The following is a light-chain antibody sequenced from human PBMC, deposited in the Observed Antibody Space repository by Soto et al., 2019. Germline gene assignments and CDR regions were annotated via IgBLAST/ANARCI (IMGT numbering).Light chain of an antibody. J-gene: IGKJ2*01. CDR1: QSVSSN. Sequence: EIVMTQSPATLSVSPGERATLSCRASQSVSSNLAWYQHKPGQAPSLLIYGASTRATGIPARFSGSGSGTEFALSVSSPQSEDFAIYYCEQYHNWPPYTFGQGTKLEIK. V-gene: IGKV3-15*01. CDR2: GAS. CDR3: EQYHNWPPYT.